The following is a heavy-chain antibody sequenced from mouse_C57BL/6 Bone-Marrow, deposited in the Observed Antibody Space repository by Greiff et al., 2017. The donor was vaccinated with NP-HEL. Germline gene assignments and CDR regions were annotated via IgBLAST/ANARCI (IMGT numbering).Heavy chain of an antibody. J-gene: IGHJ2*02. Sequence: QVQLKQSGAELARPGASVKLSCKASGYTFTSYGISWVKQRTGQGLEWIGEIYPRSGNTYYNEKFKGKATLTADKSSSTAYMALRSLTSEDSAVCFCSRDAPRQLSLQYYFDYWGQGTSLTVSS. V-gene: IGHV1-81*01. CDR3: SRDAPRQLSLQYYFDY. D-gene: IGHD3-2*02. CDR1: GYTFTSYG. CDR2: IYPRSGNT.